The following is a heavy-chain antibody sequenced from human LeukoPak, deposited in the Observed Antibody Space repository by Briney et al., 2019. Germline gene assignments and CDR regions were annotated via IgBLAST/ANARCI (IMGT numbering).Heavy chain of an antibody. CDR2: ISPYNGNT. CDR3: ARLVRGIIITKSYNWFDP. Sequence: ASVKVSCKASGYTFIRYGITWVRQAPGQGLEWMAWISPYNGNTKYAQKFQGRVTMTTDTSTSTAYMELSSLRSDDTAVYYCARLVRGIIITKSYNWFDPWGQGTLVTVSS. D-gene: IGHD3-10*01. J-gene: IGHJ5*02. CDR1: GYTFIRYG. V-gene: IGHV1-18*01.